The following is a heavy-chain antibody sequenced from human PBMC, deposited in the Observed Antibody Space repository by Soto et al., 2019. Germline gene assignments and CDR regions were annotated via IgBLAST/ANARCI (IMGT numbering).Heavy chain of an antibody. CDR2: MYHAGST. V-gene: IGHV4-30-2*01. Sequence: SETLSLTCAVSGGPISSGGFSWSWLRQPPGKGLEWIGYMYHAGSTYYNPSLEGRATISVDRSKNQFPLRVSSVTAADTAVYYCARSYCGGDCYSDFDAFDIWGRGTMVTVSS. D-gene: IGHD2-21*02. CDR1: GGPISSGGFS. CDR3: ARSYCGGDCYSDFDAFDI. J-gene: IGHJ3*02.